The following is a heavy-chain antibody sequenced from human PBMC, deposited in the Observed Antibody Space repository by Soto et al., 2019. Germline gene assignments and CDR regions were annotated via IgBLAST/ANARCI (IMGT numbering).Heavy chain of an antibody. J-gene: IGHJ4*02. CDR2: ISWDGGRT. CDR3: AKDTSNSGSYSCPDY. Sequence: EVQLVESGGAVVQPGGSLRLSCAASGFTFDDNTMHWVRQAPGKGLEWVSLISWDGGRTSYIDSVKGRFTITRDNSKKFLYLQMNGLRTEDTALYDCAKDTSNSGSYSCPDYWGQGTLVTVSS. V-gene: IGHV3-43*01. D-gene: IGHD1-26*01. CDR1: GFTFDDNT.